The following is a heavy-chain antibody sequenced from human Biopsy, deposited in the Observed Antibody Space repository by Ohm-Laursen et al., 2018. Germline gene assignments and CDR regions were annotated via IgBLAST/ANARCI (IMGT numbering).Heavy chain of an antibody. J-gene: IGHJ6*02. CDR1: GKTFSDYY. Sequence: PSETLSLTCEVYGKTFSDYYWSWIRQTPGKGLEWIGEINHSGRTNYNPSLKSRVTISVDTSKNQFSLKVRSVTAADTAVYCCVRGVDYYDPYHYYALDVWGQGTTVTVSS. V-gene: IGHV4-34*01. CDR2: INHSGRT. D-gene: IGHD3-22*01. CDR3: VRGVDYYDPYHYYALDV.